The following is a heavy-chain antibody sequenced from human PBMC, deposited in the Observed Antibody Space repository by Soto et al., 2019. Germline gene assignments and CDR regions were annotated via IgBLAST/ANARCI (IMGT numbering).Heavy chain of an antibody. CDR3: AREGTGGGFDI. V-gene: IGHV3-13*04. D-gene: IGHD1-1*01. Sequence: GGSLRLSCAASGFTFSSYDMHWVRQGSGKGLEWVSSIASTGDPYYPGSVKGRLTISRENAKNSLYLQINSLRIGDTAVYYCAREGTGGGFDIWGQGTMLSLSS. J-gene: IGHJ3*02. CDR1: GFTFSSYD. CDR2: IASTGDP.